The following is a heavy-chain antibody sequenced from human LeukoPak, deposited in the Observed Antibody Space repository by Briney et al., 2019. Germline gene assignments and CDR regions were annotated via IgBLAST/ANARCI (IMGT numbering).Heavy chain of an antibody. CDR2: ISGSGGST. CDR1: GFTFSSYA. V-gene: IGHV3-23*01. D-gene: IGHD5-18*01. CDR3: AKDSRLWIQLIYYYYYMDV. Sequence: GGSLRLSCAASGFTFSSYAMSWVRQAPGKGLECGSAISGSGGSTYYAASVKGRFTISRDNSKDTLYLQMNSLRAEDTAVYYCAKDSRLWIQLIYYYYYMDVWGKGTTVTVSS. J-gene: IGHJ6*03.